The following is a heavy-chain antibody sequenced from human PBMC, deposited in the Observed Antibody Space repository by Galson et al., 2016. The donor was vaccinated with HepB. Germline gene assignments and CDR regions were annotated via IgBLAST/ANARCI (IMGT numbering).Heavy chain of an antibody. CDR1: EFTFNDYA. J-gene: IGHJ4*02. V-gene: IGHV3-9*01. D-gene: IGHD1-26*01. CDR3: AIAPHDSVGGVFVY. Sequence: SLRLSCAASEFTFNDYAIHWVRQAPGKGLEWVSGINWNSGRTAYADSVKGRFTVSRDNAKNSLYLQMNSLRDEDTAFYYCAIAPHDSVGGVFVYWGQGTLVAVSS. CDR2: INWNSGRT.